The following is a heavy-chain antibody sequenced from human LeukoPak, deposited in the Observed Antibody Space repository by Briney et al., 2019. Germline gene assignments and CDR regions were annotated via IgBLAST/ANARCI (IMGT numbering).Heavy chain of an antibody. CDR2: IYYSGST. D-gene: IGHD1-26*01. J-gene: IGHJ4*02. CDR1: GGSISSYY. Sequence: SETLSLTCTVSGGSISSYYWSWIRQPPGKGLEWIGYIYYSGSTNYNPSLKSRVTISVDTSKNQFSLKLSSVTAADTAVYYCARDRRGSYYGGTNYWGQGTLVTVSS. V-gene: IGHV4-59*01. CDR3: ARDRRGSYYGGTNY.